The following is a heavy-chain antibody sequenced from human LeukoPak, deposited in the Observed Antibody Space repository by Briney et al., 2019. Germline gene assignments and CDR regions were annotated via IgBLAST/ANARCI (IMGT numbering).Heavy chain of an antibody. CDR1: GGSISGSRYY. CDR2: VNDGGSA. Sequence: TSETLTLTCSVSGGSISGSRYYWGWIRQPPAKGLEWVATVNDGGSALHNPSLRSRTTISVDTSKNQFSLRLTSVTAADTAVYYCAREPDAWGQGTLVTVSS. V-gene: IGHV4-39*07. CDR3: AREPDA. J-gene: IGHJ5*02.